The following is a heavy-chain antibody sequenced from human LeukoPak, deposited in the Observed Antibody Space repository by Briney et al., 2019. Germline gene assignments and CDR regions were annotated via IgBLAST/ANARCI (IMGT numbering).Heavy chain of an antibody. D-gene: IGHD3-22*01. CDR2: ISGYNGHT. CDR1: GYTFTSYG. Sequence: ASVTVSCKASGYTFTSYGISWVQQAPGQGLEWMGWISGYNGHTNYAQKLQGRVTMTTDTSTSTAYMELRSLRSDDTAVYYCARGSTARYYYDSSGYYRGAFDYWGQGTLVTVSS. V-gene: IGHV1-18*01. J-gene: IGHJ4*02. CDR3: ARGSTARYYYDSSGYYRGAFDY.